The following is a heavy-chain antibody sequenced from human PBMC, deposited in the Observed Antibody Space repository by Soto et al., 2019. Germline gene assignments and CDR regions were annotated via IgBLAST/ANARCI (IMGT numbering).Heavy chain of an antibody. CDR1: GFTFDDYA. CDR2: ISWNSGSI. D-gene: IGHD3-16*01. Sequence: QPGGSLRLSCAASGFTFDDYAMHWVRQAPGKGLEWVSGISWNSGSIGYADSVKARFTMSRDNAKNFLYLQMNSLRAEDTALYFCAKDISGRGSYYYYHGMDVWGQGTTVTVSS. V-gene: IGHV3-9*01. CDR3: AKDISGRGSYYYYHGMDV. J-gene: IGHJ6*02.